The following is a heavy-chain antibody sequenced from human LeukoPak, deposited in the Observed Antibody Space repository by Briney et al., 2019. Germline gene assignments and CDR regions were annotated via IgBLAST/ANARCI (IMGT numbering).Heavy chain of an antibody. CDR3: ARDHDYGDYDL. Sequence: GGSLRLSCAAFGFTFEDYYMSWIRQAPGKGPEWVSYISSSGISIFYADSVKGRFTISRDNTKKLVSLEMNSLRAEDTAVYYCARDHDYGDYDLWGQGTLVIVSS. J-gene: IGHJ5*02. D-gene: IGHD4-17*01. CDR1: GFTFEDYY. V-gene: IGHV3-11*04. CDR2: ISSSGISI.